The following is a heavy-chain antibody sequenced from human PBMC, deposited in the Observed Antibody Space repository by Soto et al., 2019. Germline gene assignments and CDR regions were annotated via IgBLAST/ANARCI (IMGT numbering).Heavy chain of an antibody. Sequence: SVKVSCTASGGTFSSYAISWVRQAPGQGLEWMGGIIPIFGTANYAQKLQGRVTITADESTSTAYMELSSLRSEDTAVYYCARDRIAVAGSALDGWFDPWGQGTLVTVSS. CDR3: ARDRIAVAGSALDGWFDP. CDR2: IIPIFGTA. J-gene: IGHJ5*02. V-gene: IGHV1-69*13. CDR1: GGTFSSYA. D-gene: IGHD6-19*01.